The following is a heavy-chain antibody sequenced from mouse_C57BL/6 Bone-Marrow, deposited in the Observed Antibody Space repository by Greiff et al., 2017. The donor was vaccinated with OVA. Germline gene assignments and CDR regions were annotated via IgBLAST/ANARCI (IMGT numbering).Heavy chain of an antibody. CDR3: ARIGYGSSYGSMDY. CDR2: IYPRSGNT. D-gene: IGHD1-1*01. CDR1: GYTFTSYG. J-gene: IGHJ4*01. V-gene: IGHV1-81*01. Sequence: VQLQQSGAELARPGASVKLSCKASGYTFTSYGISWVKQRTGQGLEWIGEIYPRSGNTYYTEKFKGKATLTADKSSSTAYMELRSLTSEDSAVYFCARIGYGSSYGSMDYWGQGTSVTVSS.